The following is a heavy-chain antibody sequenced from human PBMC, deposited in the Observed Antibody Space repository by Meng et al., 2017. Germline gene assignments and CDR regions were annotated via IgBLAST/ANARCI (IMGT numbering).Heavy chain of an antibody. CDR3: ARGSSSWITNWFDP. CDR1: GYTFTRYD. CDR2: MNPNSGNT. D-gene: IGHD6-13*01. V-gene: IGHV1-8*01. J-gene: IGHJ5*02. Sequence: QGQMVQVGDEVKKHGASGKVSCKASGYTFTRYDINWVRQATGQGLEWMGWMNPNSGNTGYAQKFQGRVTMTRNTSISTAYMELSSLRSEDTAVYYCARGSSSWITNWFDPWGQETLVTVSS.